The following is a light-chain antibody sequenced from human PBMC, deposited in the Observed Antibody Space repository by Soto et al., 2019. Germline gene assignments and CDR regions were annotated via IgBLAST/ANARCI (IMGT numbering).Light chain of an antibody. Sequence: EIVMTQSPATLSVSPGERATLSCSASQSVNSNLAWYQQKPGQAPRLLIYDTSTRATGIPARFDGSGSRTEYTLTLSILQSEDFAVYYCQQYNNWPPFTFGQGTRLE. V-gene: IGKV3-15*01. CDR2: DTS. CDR1: QSVNSN. CDR3: QQYNNWPPFT. J-gene: IGKJ2*01.